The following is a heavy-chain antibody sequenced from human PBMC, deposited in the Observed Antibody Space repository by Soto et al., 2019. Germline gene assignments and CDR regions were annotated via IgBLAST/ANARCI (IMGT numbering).Heavy chain of an antibody. Sequence: SETLSLTCTVSGGPISSYYWSWIRQPPGKGLEWIGYIYYSGSTNYNPSLKSRVTILVDTSKNQFSLKLSSVTAADTAVYYCARHEHGSSSWFDPWGQGTLVTVSS. CDR1: GGPISSYY. D-gene: IGHD6-6*01. V-gene: IGHV4-59*08. CDR2: IYYSGST. J-gene: IGHJ5*02. CDR3: ARHEHGSSSWFDP.